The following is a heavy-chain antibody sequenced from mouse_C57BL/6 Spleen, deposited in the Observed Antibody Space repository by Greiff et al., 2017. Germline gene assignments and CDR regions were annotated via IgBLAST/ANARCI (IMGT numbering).Heavy chain of an antibody. D-gene: IGHD2-14*01. CDR2: IHPNSGST. CDR3: ARGPRGDVYDFDD. CDR1: GYTFTSYW. Sequence: QVQLQQPGAELVKPGASVKLSCKASGYTFTSYWMHWVKQRPGQGLEWIGMIHPNSGSTNYNEKFKSKATLTVDKSSSTAYMQLSSLTSEDSAVYYCARGPRGDVYDFDDWGQGTTVTVSS. V-gene: IGHV1-64*01. J-gene: IGHJ2*01.